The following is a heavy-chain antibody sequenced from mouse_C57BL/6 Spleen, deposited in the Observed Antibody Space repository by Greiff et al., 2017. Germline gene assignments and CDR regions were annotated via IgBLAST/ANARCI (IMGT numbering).Heavy chain of an antibody. CDR2: IWTGGGT. CDR1: GFSLTSYA. CDR3: ARNPVGGYDEGYLDY. D-gene: IGHD2-2*01. V-gene: IGHV2-9-1*01. Sequence: VMLVESGPGLVAPSQSLSITCTVSGFSLTSYAISWVRQPPGKGLEWLGVIWTGGGTNYNSALKSRLSISKDNSKSQVFLKMNKLQTDDTARYYCARNPVGGYDEGYLDYWGQGTTRTVSS. J-gene: IGHJ2*01.